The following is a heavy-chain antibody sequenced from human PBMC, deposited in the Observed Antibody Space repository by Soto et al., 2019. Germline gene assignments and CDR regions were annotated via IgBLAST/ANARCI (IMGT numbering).Heavy chain of an antibody. J-gene: IGHJ6*02. Sequence: SVKVSCKASGGTFSSSTISLLRQAPGQGLECMGGIIPILGTANYAQKFQGRVTITADESTSTAYMELSSLRSEETAVYYCATDTYCGGDCQDYGMDVWGQGTTVTVSS. CDR3: ATDTYCGGDCQDYGMDV. CDR1: GGTFSSST. D-gene: IGHD2-21*02. CDR2: IIPILGTA. V-gene: IGHV1-69*16.